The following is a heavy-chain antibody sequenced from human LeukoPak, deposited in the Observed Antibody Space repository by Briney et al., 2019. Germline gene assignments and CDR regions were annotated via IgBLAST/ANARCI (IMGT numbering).Heavy chain of an antibody. CDR1: GGSISSSNW. V-gene: IGHV4-4*02. J-gene: IGHJ4*02. Sequence: SETLSLTCAVSGGSISSSNWWSWVRQPPGKGLEWIGEIYHSGSTNYNPSLKSRVTISVDKSKNQFSLKLSSVTAADTAVYYCATTRQGQFGPDYWGQGTLVTVSS. D-gene: IGHD3-16*01. CDR3: ATTRQGQFGPDY. CDR2: IYHSGST.